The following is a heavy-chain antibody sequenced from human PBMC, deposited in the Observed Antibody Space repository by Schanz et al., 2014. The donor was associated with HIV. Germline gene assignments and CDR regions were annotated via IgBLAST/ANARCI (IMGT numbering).Heavy chain of an antibody. D-gene: IGHD6-13*01. CDR3: ARETSGFSTSWPPRYHYYGMDV. J-gene: IGHJ6*02. V-gene: IGHV3-48*01. CDR2: MSYSSSAM. Sequence: EVQLVESGGGLVQPGGSLRLSCVASGFTLSSYSMNWVRQAPGKGLECVSYMSYSSSAMYYADSVKGRFTISRDKAKNTLYLEMNSLRPEDTAVYYCARETSGFSTSWPPRYHYYGMDVWGQGTTVTVSS. CDR1: GFTLSSYS.